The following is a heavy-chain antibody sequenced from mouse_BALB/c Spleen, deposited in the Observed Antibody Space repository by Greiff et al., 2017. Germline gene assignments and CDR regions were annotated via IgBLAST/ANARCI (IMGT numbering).Heavy chain of an antibody. Sequence: VKLVESGPGLVQPSQSLSITCTVSGFSLTSYGVHWVRQSPGKGLEWLGVIWSGGSTDYNAAFISRLSISKDNSKSQVFFKMNSLQANDTAIYYCARNPSYYYGAMDYWGQGTSVTVSS. CDR2: IWSGGST. D-gene: IGHD1-1*01. J-gene: IGHJ4*01. CDR3: ARNPSYYYGAMDY. V-gene: IGHV2-2*02. CDR1: GFSLTSYG.